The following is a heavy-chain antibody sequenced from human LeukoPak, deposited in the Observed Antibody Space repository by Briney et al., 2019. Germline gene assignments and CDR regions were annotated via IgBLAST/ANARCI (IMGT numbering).Heavy chain of an antibody. CDR3: ARGIAVAPDAFDI. V-gene: IGHV1-18*01. CDR2: ISAYNGNT. CDR1: GYTFTSYG. Sequence: ASVKVSCKASGYTFTSYGISWVRQAPGQGLEWMGWISAYNGNTNYAQKFQGWVTMTRDTSISTAYMELSRLRSDDTAVYYCARGIAVAPDAFDIWGQGTMVTVSS. D-gene: IGHD6-19*01. J-gene: IGHJ3*02.